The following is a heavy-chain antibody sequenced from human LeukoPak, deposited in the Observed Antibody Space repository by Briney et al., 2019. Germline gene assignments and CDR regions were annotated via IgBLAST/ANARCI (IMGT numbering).Heavy chain of an antibody. CDR3: ARRPGGVLADTDFFES. D-gene: IGHD3-16*01. J-gene: IGHJ4*02. CDR2: IDPSDSYT. CDR1: GHGLSTHY. V-gene: IGHV5-10-1*01. Sequence: GESLRISCQDSGHGLSTHYINWVRQMPGKGLEWMGRIDPSDSYTNYNPSFQGHVTFTADKSTNTAYLQWTSLKASDTAIYYCARRPGGVLADTDFFESWGQGTLVTVPS.